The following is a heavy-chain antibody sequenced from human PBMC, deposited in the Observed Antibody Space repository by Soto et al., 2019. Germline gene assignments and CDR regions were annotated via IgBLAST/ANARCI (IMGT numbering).Heavy chain of an antibody. CDR1: GASISGFY. CDR3: ARDSRAAAGNRRYHFDY. Sequence: SETLSLTCTVSGASISGFYWSWIRKSAGKGLEWIGRIYATGTTDYNPSLKSRVMMSVDTSKKQFSLKLRSVTAADTAVYYCARDSRAAAGNRRYHFDYWGQGTLVTVSS. D-gene: IGHD6-13*01. J-gene: IGHJ4*02. CDR2: IYATGTT. V-gene: IGHV4-4*07.